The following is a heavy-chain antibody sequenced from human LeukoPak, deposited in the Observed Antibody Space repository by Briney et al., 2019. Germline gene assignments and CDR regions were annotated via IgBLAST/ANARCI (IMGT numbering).Heavy chain of an antibody. Sequence: SETLSLTCAVYGGSFSGYYWSWIRQPPGKGLEWIGEINHSGSTNYNPSLKNRVTISVDTSKNQFSLKLSSVTAADTAVYYCARVRGSGSYSLDYWGQGTLVTVSS. J-gene: IGHJ4*02. D-gene: IGHD3-10*01. V-gene: IGHV4-34*01. CDR2: INHSGST. CDR3: ARVRGSGSYSLDY. CDR1: GGSFSGYY.